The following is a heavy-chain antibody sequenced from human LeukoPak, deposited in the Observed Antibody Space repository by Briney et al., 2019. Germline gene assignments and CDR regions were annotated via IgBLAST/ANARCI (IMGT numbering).Heavy chain of an antibody. J-gene: IGHJ4*02. CDR1: GYSFTSYW. D-gene: IGHD3-9*01. V-gene: IGHV5-51*01. CDR2: IYPGDSDT. Sequence: GESLKISCKGSGYSFTSYWIGWVRQMPGKGLEWMGIIYPGDSDTRYSPSFQGQVTISADMSISTAYLQWSSLKASDTAMYYCAISRYYDILTGPIDYWGQGTLVTVSS. CDR3: AISRYYDILTGPIDY.